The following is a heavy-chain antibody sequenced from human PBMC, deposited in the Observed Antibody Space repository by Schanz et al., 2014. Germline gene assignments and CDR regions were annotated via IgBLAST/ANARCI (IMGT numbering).Heavy chain of an antibody. D-gene: IGHD3-10*01. Sequence: EVQLMESGGGLVKPGGSLRLSCVASGFAFSSFAMTWVRQAPGRGLEWVSSISTSATYMYIADSLKGRLTISRDDAKNTLYLQMNRPRDEDTAVYYCARPALWFGDNCFDPWGQGTLVTVSS. CDR2: ISTSATYM. V-gene: IGHV3-21*01. J-gene: IGHJ5*02. CDR3: ARPALWFGDNCFDP. CDR1: GFAFSSFA.